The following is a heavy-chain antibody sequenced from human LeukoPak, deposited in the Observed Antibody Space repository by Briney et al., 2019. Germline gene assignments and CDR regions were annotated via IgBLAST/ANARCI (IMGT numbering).Heavy chain of an antibody. J-gene: IGHJ5*02. Sequence: GGSLRLSCTASGLIFNNFGLMWVCQAPGKGLEWVSAISIDGGGTTYADFVKGRFTISRDNSKNTRCLQMNSLRAEYTALYDRAKGSSGYFADLWGQGTLVTVSS. CDR2: ISIDGGGT. D-gene: IGHD3-22*01. CDR3: AKGSSGYFADL. V-gene: IGHV3-23*01. CDR1: GLIFNNFG.